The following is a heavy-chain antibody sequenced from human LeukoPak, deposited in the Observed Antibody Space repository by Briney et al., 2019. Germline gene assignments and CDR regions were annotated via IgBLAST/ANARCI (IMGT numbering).Heavy chain of an antibody. CDR2: ISYDGSNK. V-gene: IGHV3-30-3*01. Sequence: GGSLRLSCAASGFTFSSYAMHWVRQAPGKGLEWVAVISYDGSNKYYADSVKGRFTISRDNSKNTLYLQMNSLRAEDTAVYYCARVADGYTTYYFDYRGQGTLVTVSS. CDR1: GFTFSSYA. J-gene: IGHJ4*02. D-gene: IGHD5-24*01. CDR3: ARVADGYTTYYFDY.